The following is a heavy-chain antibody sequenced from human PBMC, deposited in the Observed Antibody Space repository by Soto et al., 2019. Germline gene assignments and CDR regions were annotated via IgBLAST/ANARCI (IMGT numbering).Heavy chain of an antibody. D-gene: IGHD2-15*01. CDR3: TRLGGYCSGGSCPSDY. CDR1: GFTFSGSA. J-gene: IGHJ4*02. CDR2: IRSKANSYAT. V-gene: IGHV3-73*01. Sequence: GGSLRLSCAASGFTFSGSAMHWVRQASGKGLEWVGRIRSKANSYATAYAASVKGRFTISRDDSKNTAYLQMNSLKTEDTAVYYCTRLGGYCSGGSCPSDYWGQGTLVTVSS.